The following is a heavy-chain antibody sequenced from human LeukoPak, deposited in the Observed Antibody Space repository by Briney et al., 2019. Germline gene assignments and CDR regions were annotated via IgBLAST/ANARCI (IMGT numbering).Heavy chain of an antibody. D-gene: IGHD6-13*01. J-gene: IGHJ4*02. V-gene: IGHV3-23*01. CDR3: AQGKYSSSWYGDY. CDR1: GFTFSRFA. Sequence: GGSLRLSCVVSGFTFSRFALSWVRQAPGKGLEWVSTFSGSGGGTYYADSVKGRFTVSRDNSENTLYLQMNSLRAEDTAVYYCAQGKYSSSWYGDYWGQGTLVTVCS. CDR2: FSGSGGGT.